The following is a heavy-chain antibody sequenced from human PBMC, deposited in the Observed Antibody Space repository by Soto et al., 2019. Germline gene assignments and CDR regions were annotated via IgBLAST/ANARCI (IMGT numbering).Heavy chain of an antibody. CDR3: ATIELGYCSGGSCFPFDY. Sequence: ASVKVSCKAFGYTFTSYDINWVRQATGQGLEWMGWMNPNSGNTGYAQKFQGRVTMTRNTSISTAYMELSSLRSEDTAVYYCATIELGYCSGGSCFPFDYWGQGTLVTVSS. V-gene: IGHV1-8*01. CDR2: MNPNSGNT. J-gene: IGHJ4*02. CDR1: GYTFTSYD. D-gene: IGHD2-15*01.